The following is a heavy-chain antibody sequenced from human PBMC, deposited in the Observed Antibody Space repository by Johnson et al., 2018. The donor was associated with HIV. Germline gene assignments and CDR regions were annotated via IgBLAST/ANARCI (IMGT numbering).Heavy chain of an antibody. CDR3: GGWYYYDSSGPQNAVDI. CDR1: GFTFSSYG. J-gene: IGHJ3*02. Sequence: HVQLVESGGGVVQPGGSLRLSCAASGFTFSSYGMHWVRQAPGKGLEWVAFIRYDGSNKYYADSVKGRFTISRDNSKNTMYLQMNSLRAEDTAVYYCGGWYYYDSSGPQNAVDIWGQGSMVTVSS. V-gene: IGHV3-30*02. D-gene: IGHD3-22*01. CDR2: IRYDGSNK.